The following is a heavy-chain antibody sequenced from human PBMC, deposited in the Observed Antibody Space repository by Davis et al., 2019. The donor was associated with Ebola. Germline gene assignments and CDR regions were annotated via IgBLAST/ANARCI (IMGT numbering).Heavy chain of an antibody. CDR1: GFTFSRYW. CDR3: ARDRDSSSWLQGFDP. J-gene: IGHJ5*02. D-gene: IGHD6-13*01. CDR2: ISTDVSST. Sequence: GESLKISCAASGFTFSRYWMHWVRQAPGKGLVWVSRISTDVSSTSYADSVKGRFTISRDNAKNTLYLQMNSLRAEDTAVYYCARDRDSSSWLQGFDPWGQGTLVTVSS. V-gene: IGHV3-74*01.